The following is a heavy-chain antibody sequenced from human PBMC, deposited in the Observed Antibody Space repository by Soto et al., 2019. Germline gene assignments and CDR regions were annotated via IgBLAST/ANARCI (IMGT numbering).Heavy chain of an antibody. V-gene: IGHV1-69*13. Sequence: VKVSCKASGGTFSSYAISWVRQAPGQGLEWMGGIIPIFGTANYAQKFQGRVTITADESTSTAYMELSSLRSEDTAVYYCARETSASMSFDPWGQGTLVTVSS. CDR2: IIPIFGTA. CDR3: ARETSASMSFDP. D-gene: IGHD2-2*01. CDR1: GGTFSSYA. J-gene: IGHJ5*02.